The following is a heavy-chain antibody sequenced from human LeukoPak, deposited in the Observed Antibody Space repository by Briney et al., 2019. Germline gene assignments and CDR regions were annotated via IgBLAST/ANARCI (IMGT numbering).Heavy chain of an antibody. CDR2: INHSGST. CDR3: ARGPFLKKDYYYYGMDV. CDR1: GGSFSGYY. D-gene: IGHD3-3*01. Sequence: SETLSLTCAVYGGSFSGYYWSWIRQPPGKGLEWIGEINHSGSTNYNPSLKSRVTISVDTSKNQFSLKLSSVTAADTAVYYCARGPFLKKDYYYYGMDVWGQGTTVTVSS. V-gene: IGHV4-34*01. J-gene: IGHJ6*02.